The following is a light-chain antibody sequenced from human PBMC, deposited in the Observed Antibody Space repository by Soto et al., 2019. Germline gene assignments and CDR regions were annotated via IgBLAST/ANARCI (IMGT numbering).Light chain of an antibody. V-gene: IGKV1-17*01. Sequence: DIQMTQSPSSLSASVGDRVTITCRASQDIRNDLAWYQHKPGKAPKRLIYSASSLQSGVPSSFSGSGSGTEFALTISSLQPEDFATYYCLHRNRYPPALTFGGGTKVEIK. CDR2: SAS. CDR3: LHRNRYPPALT. J-gene: IGKJ4*01. CDR1: QDIRND.